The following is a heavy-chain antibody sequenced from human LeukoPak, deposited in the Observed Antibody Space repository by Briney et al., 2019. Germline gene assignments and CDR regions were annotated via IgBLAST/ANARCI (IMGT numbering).Heavy chain of an antibody. J-gene: IGHJ4*02. CDR2: INSDGINT. V-gene: IGHV3-74*01. CDR3: ARDIVVTDY. Sequence: GGSLRLSCAASGFTFSNYWMHWVRQAPGKGLVWVSRINSDGINTSYADSVKGRFTISRDNAKNSLYLQMNSLRAEDTAVYYCARDIVVTDYWGQGTLVTVSS. CDR1: GFTFSNYW. D-gene: IGHD2-15*01.